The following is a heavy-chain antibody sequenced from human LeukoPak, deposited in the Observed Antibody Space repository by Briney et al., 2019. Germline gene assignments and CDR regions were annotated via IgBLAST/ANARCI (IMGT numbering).Heavy chain of an antibody. CDR1: GFSVSSTY. Sequence: GGSLRLSCAASGFSVSSTYMSWVRQAPGKGLEWVSVIYSGGSTYYADSVKGRFTISRDISKNTLYLQMNSLRAADTAVYYCAGLTTTPPLDYYMDVWGKGTTVTVSS. D-gene: IGHD4-17*01. V-gene: IGHV3-66*02. J-gene: IGHJ6*03. CDR2: IYSGGST. CDR3: AGLTTTPPLDYYMDV.